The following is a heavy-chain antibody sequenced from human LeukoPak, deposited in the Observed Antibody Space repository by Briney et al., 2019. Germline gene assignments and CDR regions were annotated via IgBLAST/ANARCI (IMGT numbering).Heavy chain of an antibody. Sequence: ASVKVSCKASGYTFTSYYMHWVRHAPGHGLEWMGIIIPSGGSASDAQKFQGRVTMTRDKSTSTAYMELSSLRSEDTAVYYCARGSVVVVPAAILFWFDPWGQGTLVTVSS. V-gene: IGHV1-46*01. J-gene: IGHJ5*02. CDR1: GYTFTSYY. CDR2: IIPSGGSA. D-gene: IGHD2-2*01. CDR3: ARGSVVVVPAAILFWFDP.